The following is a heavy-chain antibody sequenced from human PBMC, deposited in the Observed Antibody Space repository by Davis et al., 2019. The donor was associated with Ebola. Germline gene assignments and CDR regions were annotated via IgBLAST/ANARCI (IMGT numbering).Heavy chain of an antibody. CDR3: ARTTKTDVEDSGLGYNYFDS. J-gene: IGHJ5*01. CDR2: VSHDGGYT. D-gene: IGHD4-17*01. Sequence: SETLSPTCAVHGGSFSAFFWSWIRQPPGKGLEWIGEVSHDGGYTNHNPSLQSRVTISVDSSKSQFSLKLKSVASADTAIYYCARTTKTDVEDSGLGYNYFDSWGRGALVSVSS. CDR1: GGSFSAFF. V-gene: IGHV4-34*01.